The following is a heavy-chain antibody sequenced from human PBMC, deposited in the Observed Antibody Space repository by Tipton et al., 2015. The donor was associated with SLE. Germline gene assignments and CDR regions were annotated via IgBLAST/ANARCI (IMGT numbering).Heavy chain of an antibody. Sequence: SLRLSCAASGFTFSTYAMSWVRQAPGKGLEWVSAMSGSGGSTYYADYSKNTLYLQMNSLRADDTAVYYCAKARYSSGWYVFDYWGQGTLVTVSS. D-gene: IGHD6-19*01. V-gene: IGHV3-23*01. CDR2: MSGSGGST. CDR1: GFTFSTYA. J-gene: IGHJ4*02. CDR3: AKARYSSGWYVFDY.